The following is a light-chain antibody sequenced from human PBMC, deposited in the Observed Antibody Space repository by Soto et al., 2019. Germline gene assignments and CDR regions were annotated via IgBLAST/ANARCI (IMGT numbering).Light chain of an antibody. CDR2: GAS. Sequence: EIVMTQSPATLSVSPGERATLSCRASQTVGSSLAWYQQKPGQAPRLLIFGASTRATGVPARFSGSGSGTEFTLTISSLQSEDFAVYYCQQSYNWWTFGQGTKVDSK. CDR1: QTVGSS. J-gene: IGKJ1*01. V-gene: IGKV3-15*01. CDR3: QQSYNWWT.